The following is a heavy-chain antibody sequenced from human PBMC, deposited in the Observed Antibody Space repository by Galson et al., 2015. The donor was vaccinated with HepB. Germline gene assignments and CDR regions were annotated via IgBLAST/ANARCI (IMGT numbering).Heavy chain of an antibody. CDR3: AGYNWNYDAFDC. J-gene: IGHJ4*02. V-gene: IGHV4-39*01. Sequence: ETLSLTCTVSGVSINNSLYYWGWIRQPPGKGLEWIGYIYYSGSTYYNPSLRSRFTMSVDTSKNQFSMKLSSVTAADTAVYYCAGYNWNYDAFDCWGQGILVTVSS. CDR2: IYYSGST. D-gene: IGHD1-7*01. CDR1: GVSINNSLYY.